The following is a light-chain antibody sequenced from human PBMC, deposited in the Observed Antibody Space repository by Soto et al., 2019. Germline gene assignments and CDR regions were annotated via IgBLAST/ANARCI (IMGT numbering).Light chain of an antibody. CDR1: QSFSSSY. J-gene: IGKJ3*01. Sequence: PWERATLSCRASQSFSSSYLAWYQQKPGQAPRLLIYGASSRATGIPDRFSGSGSGTDFTLTISRLEPEDFAVYYCQQYGSSPFTFGPGTKVDIK. CDR2: GAS. CDR3: QQYGSSPFT. V-gene: IGKV3-20*01.